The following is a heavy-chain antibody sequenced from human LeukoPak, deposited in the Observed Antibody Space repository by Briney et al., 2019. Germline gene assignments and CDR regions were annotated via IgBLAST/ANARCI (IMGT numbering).Heavy chain of an antibody. CDR2: VYYTGAS. J-gene: IGHJ4*02. CDR1: GGSISSSSYY. V-gene: IGHV4-39*07. D-gene: IGHD4/OR15-4a*01. Sequence: PSETLSLTCTVSGGSISSSSYYWGWIRQPPGKGLEWIGSVYYTGASYYNPSLKSRVTISIDTSKKHFSLKLTSVTAADTAVYYCARVRAGAPHDYWGQGTLVTVSS. CDR3: ARVRAGAPHDY.